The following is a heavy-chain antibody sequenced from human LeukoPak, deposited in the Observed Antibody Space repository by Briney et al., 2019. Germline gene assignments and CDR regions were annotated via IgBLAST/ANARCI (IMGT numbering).Heavy chain of an antibody. CDR3: ARDGNGGSLWFGELLPLLA. Sequence: GASVKVSCKASGYXFTSYYMHWVRQAPGQGLEWMGVMNPSGASTIYAQKFQGRVTMTRDTSTSTVYMELNSLRSEDTAVYYCARDGNGGSLWFGELLPLLAWGQGTLVTVSS. D-gene: IGHD3-10*01. CDR1: GYXFTSYY. CDR2: MNPSGAST. J-gene: IGHJ5*02. V-gene: IGHV1-46*01.